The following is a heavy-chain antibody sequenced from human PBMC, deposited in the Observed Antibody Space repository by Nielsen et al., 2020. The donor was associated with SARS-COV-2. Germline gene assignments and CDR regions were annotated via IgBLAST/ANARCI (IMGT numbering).Heavy chain of an antibody. CDR2: ISWNSGNI. CDR1: GFTFDDYA. J-gene: IGHJ4*02. Sequence: GGSLRLSCAASGFTFDDYAMHWVRQAPGKGLEWVSGISWNSGNIGHADSVKGRFTISRDNAKNSLYLQMNSLRAEDTALYYCAKDSWDGYNFYYFDYWGQGTLVTVSS. D-gene: IGHD5-24*01. CDR3: AKDSWDGYNFYYFDY. V-gene: IGHV3-9*01.